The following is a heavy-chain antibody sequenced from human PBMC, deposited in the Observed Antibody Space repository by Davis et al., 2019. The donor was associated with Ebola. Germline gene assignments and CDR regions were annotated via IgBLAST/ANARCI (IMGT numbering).Heavy chain of an antibody. D-gene: IGHD2/OR15-2a*01. CDR3: ARSEFGAFDP. CDR2: FYKSEKT. Sequence: LRLSCAVSGASLSGGSYSWSRVRQPPGKALEWIGNFYKSEKTFYNPSLKSRVTMSIDKSKNQFSLRLSSLTAADTAIYYCARSEFGAFDPWGPGTLVTVSS. J-gene: IGHJ5*02. V-gene: IGHV4-30-2*01. CDR1: GASLSGGSYS.